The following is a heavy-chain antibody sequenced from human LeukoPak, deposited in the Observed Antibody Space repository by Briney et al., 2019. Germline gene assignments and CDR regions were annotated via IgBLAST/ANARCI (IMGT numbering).Heavy chain of an antibody. CDR3: AKDGRLAVSGWYEGGDY. V-gene: IGHV3-30*18. J-gene: IGHJ4*02. CDR1: GFTFSSYG. CDR2: ISYDGSNK. D-gene: IGHD6-19*01. Sequence: GGSLRLSCAASGFTFSSYGMHWVRQAPGKGLEWVAVISYDGSNKYYADSVKGRFIISRDNSKNTLYLQMNSLRAEDTAVYYCAKDGRLAVSGWYEGGDYWGQGTLVTVSS.